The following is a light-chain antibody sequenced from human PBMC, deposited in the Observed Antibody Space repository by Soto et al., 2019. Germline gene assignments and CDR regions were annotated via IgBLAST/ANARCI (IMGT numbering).Light chain of an antibody. CDR1: QDIKNY. CDR3: QHYDYRPALS. Sequence: DIQMTQSPSSLSASVGDRVTITCQASQDIKNYLNWYQQKPGKAPNLLIYDASNLKTGVPSRFSGSGSGTHFTFSISSLQPEDIATYYCQHYDYRPALSFGGGTKVEIK. J-gene: IGKJ4*01. CDR2: DAS. V-gene: IGKV1-33*01.